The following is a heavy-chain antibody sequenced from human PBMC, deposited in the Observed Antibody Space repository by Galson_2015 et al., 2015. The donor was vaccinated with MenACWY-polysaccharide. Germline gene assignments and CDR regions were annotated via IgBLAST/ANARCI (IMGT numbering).Heavy chain of an antibody. V-gene: IGHV3-9*01. CDR2: ISWNSGRM. D-gene: IGHD6-13*01. CDR1: GFTFDDYA. CDR3: AKDISVASVGSDY. Sequence: SLRLSCAASGFTFDDYAMHWVRQAPGKGLEWVSGISWNSGRMTYAGSVKSRFIISRDNAKNSLYLQMNSLRPEDTALYYCAKDISVASVGSDYWGQGTLVTVSS. J-gene: IGHJ4*02.